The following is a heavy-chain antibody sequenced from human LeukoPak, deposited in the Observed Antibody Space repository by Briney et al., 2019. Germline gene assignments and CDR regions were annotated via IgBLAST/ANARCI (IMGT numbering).Heavy chain of an antibody. V-gene: IGHV4-4*02. D-gene: IGHD3-3*01. Sequence: PSETLSITCAVSGGSISSSNWWSWVRQPPGKGLEWIGEIYHSGSTNYNPSLKSRVTISVDTSKNQFSLKLSSVTAADTAVYYCARSFWSGYYAFDYWGQGTLVTVSS. CDR2: IYHSGST. CDR3: ARSFWSGYYAFDY. CDR1: GGSISSSNW. J-gene: IGHJ4*02.